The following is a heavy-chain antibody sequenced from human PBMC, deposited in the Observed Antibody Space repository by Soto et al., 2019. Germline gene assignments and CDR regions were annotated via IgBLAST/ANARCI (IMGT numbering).Heavy chain of an antibody. J-gene: IGHJ6*02. CDR3: ARESGYDYYYCGMDV. CDR2: SSAYNGNT. V-gene: IGHV1-18*01. Sequence: ASEKVSCKASGYTFTSYVISWVRQAPGQGLAWMGWSSAYNGNTNYAQKLQGRVALTTDTSPSTAYMELRSLRSDDPAVYYCARESGYDYYYCGMDVWGQGTTVTVSS. D-gene: IGHD5-12*01. CDR1: GYTFTSYV.